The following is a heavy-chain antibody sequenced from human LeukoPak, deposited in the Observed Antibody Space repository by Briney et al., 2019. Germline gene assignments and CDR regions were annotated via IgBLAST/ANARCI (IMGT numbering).Heavy chain of an antibody. D-gene: IGHD5-18*01. J-gene: IGHJ4*02. CDR2: INPNSGGT. Sequence: GASVKVSCKASGYTFTGNYKHWVRQAPGQGLEWMGWINPNSGGTNYAQKFQGRVTMTRDTSISTAYMVLSRLRSDDTAVYYCARVDTAMDPTCFDYWGQGTLVTVSS. V-gene: IGHV1-2*02. CDR3: ARVDTAMDPTCFDY. CDR1: GYTFTGNY.